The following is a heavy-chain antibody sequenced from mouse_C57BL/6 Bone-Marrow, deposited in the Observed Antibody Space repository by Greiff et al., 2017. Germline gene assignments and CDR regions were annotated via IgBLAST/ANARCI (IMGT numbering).Heavy chain of an antibody. CDR2: INPNNGGT. V-gene: IGHV1-26*01. CDR1: GYTFTDYY. CDR3: ARRDLCRFAY. J-gene: IGHJ3*01. Sequence: VQLQQSGPELVKPGASVKISCKASGYTFTDYYMNWVKQSHGKSLEWIGDINPNNGGTSYNQKFKGKATLTVDKSSSTAYMELRSLTSEDSAVYYCARRDLCRFAYWGQGTLVTVSA. D-gene: IGHD3-3*01.